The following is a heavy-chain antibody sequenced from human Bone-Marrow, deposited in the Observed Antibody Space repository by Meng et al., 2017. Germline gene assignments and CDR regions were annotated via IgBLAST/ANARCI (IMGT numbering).Heavy chain of an antibody. D-gene: IGHD5-12*01. CDR3: ARYSGYDSRGGGRDNNYFDY. Sequence: GESLKISCAASGFTFSSYAMSWVRQAPGKGLEWVSAISGSGSTIYYADSVKGRFTISRDNAKNSLYLQMNSLRAEDTAVYYCARYSGYDSRGGGRDNNYFDYWGQGTLVTVSS. CDR1: GFTFSSYA. V-gene: IGHV3-48*03. J-gene: IGHJ4*02. CDR2: ISGSGSTI.